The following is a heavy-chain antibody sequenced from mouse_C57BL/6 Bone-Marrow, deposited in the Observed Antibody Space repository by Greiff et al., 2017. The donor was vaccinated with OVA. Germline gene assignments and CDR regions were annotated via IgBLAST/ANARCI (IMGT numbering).Heavy chain of an antibody. CDR1: GYSITSGYY. D-gene: IGHD2-3*01. Sequence: EVQLVESGPGLVKPSQSLSLTCSVTGYSITSGYYWNWIRQFPGNKLEWMGYISYDGSNNYNPSLKNRISITRDTSKNQFFLKLNSVTTEDTATYYCAREAGYFFAYWGQGTLVTVSA. J-gene: IGHJ3*01. V-gene: IGHV3-6*01. CDR2: ISYDGSN. CDR3: AREAGYFFAY.